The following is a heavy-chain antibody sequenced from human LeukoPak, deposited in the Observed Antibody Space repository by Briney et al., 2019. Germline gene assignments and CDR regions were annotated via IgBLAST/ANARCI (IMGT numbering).Heavy chain of an antibody. J-gene: IGHJ4*02. V-gene: IGHV3-74*01. D-gene: IGHD6-19*01. Sequence: GGSLRHSCSASGFSFRSCWMHWVRQAPGKELVWVSRINGDGSTTNYADSVRGRFTISRDNAKNTLYLQMNSLRAEDTALYYCARKGYSSGCFDYWGQGTLVTVSS. CDR2: INGDGSTT. CDR3: ARKGYSSGCFDY. CDR1: GFSFRSCW.